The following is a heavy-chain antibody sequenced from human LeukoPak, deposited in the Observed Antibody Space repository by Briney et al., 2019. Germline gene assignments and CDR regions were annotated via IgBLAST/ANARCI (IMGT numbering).Heavy chain of an antibody. CDR2: ISSSSSYI. V-gene: IGHV3-21*01. Sequence: PGGSLRLSCAASGFTFSSYSMKWVRQAPGKGLEWVSSISSSSSYIYYADSVKGRFTISRDNAKNSLFLQMNSLRADDTAVYYCVREVKAAVTDLDYWGQGTLVTVSS. CDR3: VREVKAAVTDLDY. J-gene: IGHJ4*02. CDR1: GFTFSSYS. D-gene: IGHD6-13*01.